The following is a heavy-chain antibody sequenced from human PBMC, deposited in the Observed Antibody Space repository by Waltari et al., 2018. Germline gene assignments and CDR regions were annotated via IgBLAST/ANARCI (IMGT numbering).Heavy chain of an antibody. D-gene: IGHD3-22*01. CDR3: ARGYYDSSGFYPFDY. J-gene: IGHJ4*02. CDR1: GYTFTAYA. V-gene: IGHV1-2*02. CDR2: IHPNSGAS. Sequence: QVHLVQSGAEVTKPGASVKVSCQASGYTFTAYAMHWVRQAPGQALEWMGWIHPNSGASNYAQKFQGRVTMTRDTSVSTVYMELSSLTSDDTAVYYCARGYYDSSGFYPFDYWGQGTLASVSS.